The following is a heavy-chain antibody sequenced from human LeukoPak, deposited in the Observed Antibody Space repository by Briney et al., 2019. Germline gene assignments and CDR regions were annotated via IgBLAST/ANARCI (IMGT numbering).Heavy chain of an antibody. CDR2: INSDGTSI. CDR3: SRAFVTWGYFDF. V-gene: IGHV3-74*01. D-gene: IGHD3-16*01. CDR1: GFTFNRYW. Sequence: GGSLRLSCAASGFTFNRYWMHWVRQTPGKGLVWVSRINSDGTSIDYADPVKGRFTISRDNAKDTLYLQMNSLRAEDTAVYYCSRAFVTWGYFDFWGQGALVTVSS. J-gene: IGHJ4*02.